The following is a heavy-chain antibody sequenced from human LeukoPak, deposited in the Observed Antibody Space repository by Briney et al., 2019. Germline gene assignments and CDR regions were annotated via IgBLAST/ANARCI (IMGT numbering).Heavy chain of an antibody. CDR2: IKEDGSET. Sequence: QTGGSLRLSCVASGFSLRDYWMTWVRQAPGKGLEWVANIKEDGSETYYVDSVRGRFTISRDNAKNSLYLQMNSLRAEDTAVYYCAKELYLYSSSSEYYFDYWGQGTLVTVSS. J-gene: IGHJ4*02. V-gene: IGHV3-7*01. CDR1: GFSLRDYW. D-gene: IGHD6-6*01. CDR3: AKELYLYSSSSEYYFDY.